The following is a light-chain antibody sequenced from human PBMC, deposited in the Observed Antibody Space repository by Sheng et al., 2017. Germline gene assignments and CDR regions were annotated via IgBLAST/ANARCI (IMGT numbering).Light chain of an antibody. Sequence: DIVMTQSPDSLAVSLGERATINCKSSEIVLNSSNNKNSLSWYQQKPGQPPKLLIYWASTRESGVPARFSGSGSGTDFSLTISNLQAEDVAVYYCQQXYSAPWTFGQGRRWRSN. J-gene: IGKJ1*01. V-gene: IGKV4-1*01. CDR3: QQXYSAPWT. CDR2: WAS. CDR1: EIVLNSSNNKNS.